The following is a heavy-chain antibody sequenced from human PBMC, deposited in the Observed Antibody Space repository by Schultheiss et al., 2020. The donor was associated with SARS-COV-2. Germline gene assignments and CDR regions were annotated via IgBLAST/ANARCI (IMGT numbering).Heavy chain of an antibody. J-gene: IGHJ4*02. CDR2: INSDGSST. Sequence: GGSLRLSCAASGFTFSSYSMNWVRQAPGKGLVWVSRINSDGSSTSYADSVKGRFTISRDNAKNTLYLQMNSLRAEDTAVYYCARDGYYYDSSGYYPDYWGQGTLVTVSS. D-gene: IGHD3-22*01. CDR3: ARDGYYYDSSGYYPDY. CDR1: GFTFSSYS. V-gene: IGHV3-74*01.